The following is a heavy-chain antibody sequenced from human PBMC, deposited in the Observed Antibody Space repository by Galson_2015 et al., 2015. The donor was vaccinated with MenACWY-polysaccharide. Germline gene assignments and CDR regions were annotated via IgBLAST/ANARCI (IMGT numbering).Heavy chain of an antibody. CDR3: AKDQSVGSEDAPFDY. D-gene: IGHD2-15*01. V-gene: IGHV3-23*01. J-gene: IGHJ4*02. CDR2: ISGSGRSI. CDR1: GFTPTTYA. Sequence: SLRLSCAASGFTPTTYAMSWVRQAPGKGLEWVSGISGSGRSIYSEDSVKGRCTNSRDYATTKLYLQMSGLRVEDTAVYYCAKDQSVGSEDAPFDYWGQGTLVTVSS.